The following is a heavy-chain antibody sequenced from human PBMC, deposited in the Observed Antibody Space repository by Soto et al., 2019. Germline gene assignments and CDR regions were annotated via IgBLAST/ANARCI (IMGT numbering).Heavy chain of an antibody. CDR2: MNPNSANT. Sequence: RASVKVSCKASGYTFTSYDINWVRQATGQGPEWMGWMNPNSANTGYAQKFQGRVTMTRDTSISTAFMELSSLRSEDTAVYYCARGLARYSDYGMDVWGQATTVTVSS. J-gene: IGHJ6*02. CDR1: GYTFTSYD. CDR3: ARGLARYSDYGMDV. D-gene: IGHD5-18*01. V-gene: IGHV1-8*01.